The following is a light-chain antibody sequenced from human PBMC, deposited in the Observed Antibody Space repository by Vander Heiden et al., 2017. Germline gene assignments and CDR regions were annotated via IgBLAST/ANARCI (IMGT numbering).Light chain of an antibody. CDR1: QSISSW. V-gene: IGKV1-5*01. J-gene: IGKJ1*01. CDR2: DAS. CDR3: QQYNSYSPWT. Sequence: DIQMTQSPSTLSASVGDRVTITCRASQSISSWLAWYQQKPGKAPKLLIYDASSLESGVPSRFSGSGSRTEFTLTISSLQPDDFATYYCQQYNSYSPWTFGQGTKVEIK.